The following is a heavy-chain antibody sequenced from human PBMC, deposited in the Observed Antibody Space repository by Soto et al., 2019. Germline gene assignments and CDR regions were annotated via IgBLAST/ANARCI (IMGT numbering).Heavy chain of an antibody. J-gene: IGHJ4*02. CDR2: IAPMFDTT. CDR3: ARTRPAQRERRAIYFFDY. V-gene: IGHV1-69*01. Sequence: QLVQSGAEVKKPGSSVKVSCETSGGTFSSYAISWVRQAPGQGLEWMGGIAPMFDTTSYAQKFQGRVTITADESKTKAYMEMSSLRSADTAMYYCARTRPAQRERRAIYFFDYWGQATLVTVSS. D-gene: IGHD1-1*01. CDR1: GGTFSSYA.